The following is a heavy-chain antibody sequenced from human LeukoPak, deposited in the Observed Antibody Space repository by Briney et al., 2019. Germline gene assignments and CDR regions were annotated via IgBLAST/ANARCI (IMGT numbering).Heavy chain of an antibody. CDR2: IYYSGST. D-gene: IGHD6-19*01. CDR1: GGSISSSSYY. CDR3: ARAGTLLGVSDP. J-gene: IGHJ5*02. V-gene: IGHV4-39*01. Sequence: SETLSLTCTVSGGSISSSSYYWGWIRQPPGKGLEWIGSIYYSGSTYYNPSLKSRVTISVDTSKNQFSLKLSSVTAADTAVYYRARAGTLLGVSDPWGQGTLVTVSS.